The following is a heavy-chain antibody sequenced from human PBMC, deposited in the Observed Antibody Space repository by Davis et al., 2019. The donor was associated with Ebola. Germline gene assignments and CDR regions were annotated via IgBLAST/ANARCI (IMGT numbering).Heavy chain of an antibody. CDR1: GGSISSSSYY. V-gene: IGHV4-39*01. CDR3: VVGAAYNWFDP. CDR2: IYYSGST. Sequence: GSLRLSCTVSGGSISSSSYYWGWIRQPPGKGLEWIGSIYYSGSTYYNPSLKSRVTISVDTSKNQFSLKLTSVTAADTAVYYCVVGAAYNWFDPWGQGTLVTVSS. D-gene: IGHD1-26*01. J-gene: IGHJ5*02.